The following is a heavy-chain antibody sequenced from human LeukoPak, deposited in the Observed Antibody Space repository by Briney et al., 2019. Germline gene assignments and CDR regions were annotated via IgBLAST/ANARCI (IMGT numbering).Heavy chain of an antibody. D-gene: IGHD6-13*01. J-gene: IGHJ5*02. CDR1: GYSISNGYY. CDR3: ARSYASSWYWNWFDP. CDR2: IYPSGST. Sequence: PSETLSLTCTVSGYSISNGYYWGWIRQPPGTGLEWIGSIYPSGSTFYNPSLKGRVTISVDTSKNQFSLRLSSVTAADTAVYYCARSYASSWYWNWFDPWGQGTLVTVSS. V-gene: IGHV4-38-2*02.